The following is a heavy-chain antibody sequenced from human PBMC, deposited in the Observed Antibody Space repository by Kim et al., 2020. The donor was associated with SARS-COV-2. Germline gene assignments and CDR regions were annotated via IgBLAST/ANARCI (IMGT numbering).Heavy chain of an antibody. D-gene: IGHD3-22*01. V-gene: IGHV3-30*07. J-gene: IGHJ4*02. CDR3: ARESLFNYYDSSGYLDY. Sequence: GKGRFTISRDNSKNTLYLQMNSLRAEDTAVYYCARESLFNYYDSSGYLDYWGQGTLVTVSS.